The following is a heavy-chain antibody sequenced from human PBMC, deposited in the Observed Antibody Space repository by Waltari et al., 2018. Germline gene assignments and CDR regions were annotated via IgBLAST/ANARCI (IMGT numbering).Heavy chain of an antibody. CDR3: ATYDFWSGYGFDY. J-gene: IGHJ4*02. Sequence: EVQLVESGGGLVQPGGSLRLSCAASGFTFSSSAMSWVRQAPGKGLEWVSAISGSGGSTYYADSVKGRFTISRDNYKNTLYLQMNSLRAEDTAVYYCATYDFWSGYGFDYWGQGTLVTVSS. D-gene: IGHD3-3*01. CDR2: ISGSGGST. CDR1: GFTFSSSA. V-gene: IGHV3-23*04.